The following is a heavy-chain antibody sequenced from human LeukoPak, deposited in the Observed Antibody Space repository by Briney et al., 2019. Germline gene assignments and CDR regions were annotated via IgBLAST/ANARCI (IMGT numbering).Heavy chain of an antibody. Sequence: SETLSLTCAVYGGSFSGYYWSWILQPPGKGLEWIGEINHSGSTNYNPSLKSRVTISVDTSKNQFSLKLSSVTAADTAVYYCARRTITIPLDYWDQGTLVTVSS. V-gene: IGHV4-34*01. D-gene: IGHD3-3*01. CDR2: INHSGST. CDR1: GGSFSGYY. CDR3: ARRTITIPLDY. J-gene: IGHJ4*02.